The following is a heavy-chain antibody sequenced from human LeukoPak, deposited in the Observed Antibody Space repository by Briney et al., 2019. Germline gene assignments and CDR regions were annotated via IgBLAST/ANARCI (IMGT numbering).Heavy chain of an antibody. D-gene: IGHD6-6*01. V-gene: IGHV4-39*07. CDR2: IYYSGST. CDR3: ARIKYSSSSYWFDP. CDR1: GGSISSSSYY. J-gene: IGHJ5*02. Sequence: SETLSLTCTVSGGSISSSSYYWGWIRQPPGKGLEWIGSIYYSGSTYYNPSLKSRVTISVDTSKNQFSLKLSSVTAADTAGYYCARIKYSSSSYWFDPWGQGTLVTVSS.